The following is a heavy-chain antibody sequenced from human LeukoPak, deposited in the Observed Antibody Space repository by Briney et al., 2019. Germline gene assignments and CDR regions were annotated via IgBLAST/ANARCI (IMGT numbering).Heavy chain of an antibody. J-gene: IGHJ4*02. D-gene: IGHD6-13*01. CDR3: ARDPYSSSWTFDY. CDR2: INPNSGGT. Sequence: ASVKVSCKASGYTLTGYYMHWVRQAPGQGLEWMGWINPNSGGTNYAQKFQGRVTMTRDTSISTAYMELSRLRSDDTAVYYCARDPYSSSWTFDYWGQGTLVTVSS. CDR1: GYTLTGYY. V-gene: IGHV1-2*02.